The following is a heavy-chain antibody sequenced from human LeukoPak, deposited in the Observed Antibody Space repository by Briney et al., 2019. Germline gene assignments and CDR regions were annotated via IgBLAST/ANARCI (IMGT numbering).Heavy chain of an antibody. CDR2: ISYDGSNK. CDR1: GFTFSSYA. V-gene: IGHV3-30*04. J-gene: IGHJ4*02. Sequence: QPGRSLRLSCAASGFTFSSYAMHWVRQAPGKGLEWVAVISYDGSNKYYADSVKGRFTISRDNSKNTLYLQMNSLRAEDTAVYYCARDLGSIAMALDYWGQGTLVTVSS. D-gene: IGHD6-19*01. CDR3: ARDLGSIAMALDY.